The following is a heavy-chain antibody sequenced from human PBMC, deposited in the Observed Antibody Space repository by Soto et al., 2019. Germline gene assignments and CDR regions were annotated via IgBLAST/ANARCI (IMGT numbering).Heavy chain of an antibody. Sequence: ASVKVSCKASGYTFTSYYMHWVRQAPGQGLEWMGIINPSGGSTSYAQKFQGRVTMTRDTSTSTAYMGLRSLTSDDTAVYYCARGHVTIFGVANAFDIWGQGTMVTVSS. V-gene: IGHV1-46*01. CDR3: ARGHVTIFGVANAFDI. J-gene: IGHJ3*02. D-gene: IGHD3-3*01. CDR2: INPSGGST. CDR1: GYTFTSYY.